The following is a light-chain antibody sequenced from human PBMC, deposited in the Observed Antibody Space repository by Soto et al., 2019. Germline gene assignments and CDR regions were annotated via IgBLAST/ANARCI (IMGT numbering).Light chain of an antibody. CDR3: CSYAGSGTDNYV. V-gene: IGLV2-23*01. CDR1: SSDIGTYNL. CDR2: EGI. Sequence: ALTQPASVSGSPGQSITISCTGTSSDIGTYNLVSWYQHYPGKAPKLMIYEGIKRPSGVSNRFSGSKSGNTAFLTISGLQAEDEADYYCCSYAGSGTDNYVFGSGTKSPS. J-gene: IGLJ1*01.